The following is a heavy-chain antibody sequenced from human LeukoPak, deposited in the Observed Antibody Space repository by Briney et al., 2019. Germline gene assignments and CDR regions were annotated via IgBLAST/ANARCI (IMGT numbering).Heavy chain of an antibody. CDR1: GGSISSGGYY. J-gene: IGHJ5*02. CDR3: ARDRGEGSWYWFDP. D-gene: IGHD6-13*01. CDR2: IYYSGST. V-gene: IGHV4-31*03. Sequence: SETLSLTCTVSGGSISSGGYYWSWIRQHPGKGLEWIGYIYYSGSTYYNPSLKSRVTISVDTSKNQFSLKLRSVTAADTAVYYCARDRGEGSWYWFDPWGQGTRVIVSS.